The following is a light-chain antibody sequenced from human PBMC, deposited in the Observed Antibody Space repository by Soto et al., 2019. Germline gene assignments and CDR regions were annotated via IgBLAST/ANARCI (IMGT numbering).Light chain of an antibody. CDR3: AAWDDILNGYV. J-gene: IGLJ1*01. CDR1: SSNIESNT. V-gene: IGLV1-44*01. CDR2: SNY. Sequence: QSVLTQPPSASGTRGQRVTISCSGSSSNIESNTVTWYQHLPGTAPKLVIYSNYDRPSGVPDRFSGSTSGTSASLVIRGLQSEDEADYYCAAWDDILNGYVFGGGTKLTVL.